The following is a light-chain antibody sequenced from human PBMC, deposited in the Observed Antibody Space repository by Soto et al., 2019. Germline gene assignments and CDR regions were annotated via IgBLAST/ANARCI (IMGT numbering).Light chain of an antibody. CDR2: EVT. Sequence: QSALTQPASVSGSPGQSVTISCTGTSSDVGGYNYVSWYQQHPGKAPKLIIYEVTARPSGVSNRFSGSKSGNTASLTISGLQADDEADYYCSSYTANDTPVFGGGTKVTVL. CDR1: SSDVGGYNY. J-gene: IGLJ2*01. CDR3: SSYTANDTPV. V-gene: IGLV2-14*01.